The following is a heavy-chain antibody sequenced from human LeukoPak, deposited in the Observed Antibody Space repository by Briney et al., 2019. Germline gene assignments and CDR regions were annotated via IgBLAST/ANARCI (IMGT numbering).Heavy chain of an antibody. CDR1: GYTFTSYG. J-gene: IGHJ5*02. CDR3: ARGSPYYYDSSGYYNWFDP. V-gene: IGHV1-18*01. Sequence: ASVKVSCKASGYTFTSYGISWVRQAPGQGLEWMGWISAYNGNTNYAQKLQGRVTMTTDTSTSTAYMELSSLRSEDTAVYYCARGSPYYYDSSGYYNWFDPWGQGTLVTVSS. D-gene: IGHD3-22*01. CDR2: ISAYNGNT.